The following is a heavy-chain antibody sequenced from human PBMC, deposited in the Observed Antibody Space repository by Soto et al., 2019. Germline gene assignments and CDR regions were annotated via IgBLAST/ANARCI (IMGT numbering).Heavy chain of an antibody. CDR3: ASVAYCGDDCPSPYWYFDL. J-gene: IGHJ2*01. Sequence: SVKVSCKASGGTFSSYAISWVRQAPGQGLEWMGGIIPIFGTANYAQKFQGRVTITADESTSTAYMELSSLRSEDTAVYYCASVAYCGDDCPSPYWYFDLWGRGTLVTVSS. CDR2: IIPIFGTA. CDR1: GGTFSSYA. D-gene: IGHD2-21*02. V-gene: IGHV1-69*13.